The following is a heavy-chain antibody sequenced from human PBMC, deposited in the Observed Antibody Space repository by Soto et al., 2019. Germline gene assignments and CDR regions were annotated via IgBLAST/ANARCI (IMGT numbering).Heavy chain of an antibody. CDR2: IIPIFGTA. D-gene: IGHD6-6*01. J-gene: IGHJ5*02. Sequence: SVKVSCKASGGTFSSYAISWVRQAPGQGLEWMGGIIPIFGTANYAQKFQGRVTITADESTSTAYMELSSLRSEDTAVYYCARSIAVPYNWFDPWGKGTLVPVSS. CDR3: ARSIAVPYNWFDP. CDR1: GGTFSSYA. V-gene: IGHV1-69*13.